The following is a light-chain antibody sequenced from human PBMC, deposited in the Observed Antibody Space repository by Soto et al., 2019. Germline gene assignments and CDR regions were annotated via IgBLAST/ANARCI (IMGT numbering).Light chain of an antibody. CDR1: QSVSSSY. CDR3: QQYGSSPLT. Sequence: EIVLTQSPGTLSLSPGERATLSCRASQSVSSSYLAWYQQKPGQAPRLLIYVASSRATGIPDRFRCSGSGTDFPLTISRLEPEDFAVYYCQQYGSSPLTFGQGTKVEIK. J-gene: IGKJ1*01. V-gene: IGKV3-20*01. CDR2: VAS.